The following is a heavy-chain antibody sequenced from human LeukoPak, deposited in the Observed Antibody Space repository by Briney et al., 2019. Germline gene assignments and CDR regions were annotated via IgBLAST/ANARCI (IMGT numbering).Heavy chain of an antibody. Sequence: ASVKVSCKASGYTFTSYDINWVRQATGQGLEWMGWMNPNSGNTGYAQEFQGRVTMTRNTSISTAYMELSSLRSEDTAVYYCATAYGPAFLNWFDPWGQGTLVTVSS. D-gene: IGHD3-10*01. CDR1: GYTFTSYD. V-gene: IGHV1-8*01. CDR2: MNPNSGNT. J-gene: IGHJ5*02. CDR3: ATAYGPAFLNWFDP.